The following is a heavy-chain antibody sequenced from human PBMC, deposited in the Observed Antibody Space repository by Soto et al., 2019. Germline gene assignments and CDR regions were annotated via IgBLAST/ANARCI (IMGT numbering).Heavy chain of an antibody. CDR3: AKTDHFGVVTDNWFDP. Sequence: EVQLLESGEGVVRPGGSLRLSSATSGFNFGDYAMAWVREAPGKGLEWVASVGGTGHGPYHADSVRGRFSVSRDNSKSTLYLQMNSLRAEDTAVYYCAKTDHFGVVTDNWFDPWGQGTQVTVSS. D-gene: IGHD3-3*01. CDR2: VGGTGHGP. J-gene: IGHJ5*02. V-gene: IGHV3-23*01. CDR1: GFNFGDYA.